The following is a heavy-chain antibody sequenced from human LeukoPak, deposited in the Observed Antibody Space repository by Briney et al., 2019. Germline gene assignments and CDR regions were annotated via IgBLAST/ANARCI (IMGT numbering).Heavy chain of an antibody. CDR3: ARLYFYGSGTYPPFDS. CDR1: GGSISSGDYS. CDR2: IYHSGST. J-gene: IGHJ4*02. D-gene: IGHD3-10*01. Sequence: SETLSLTCAVSGGSISSGDYSWTWIRQPPGKGLEWIGYIYHSGSTHYNPSLKSRVTISVDRSKNQFSLNLNSVTAADTAVYYCARLYFYGSGTYPPFDSWGQGTLVTVSS. V-gene: IGHV4-30-2*01.